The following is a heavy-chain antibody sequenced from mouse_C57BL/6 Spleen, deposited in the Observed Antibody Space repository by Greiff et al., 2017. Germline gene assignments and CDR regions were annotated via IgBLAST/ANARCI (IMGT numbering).Heavy chain of an antibody. CDR1: GYAFSSYW. CDR2: IYPGDGDT. J-gene: IGHJ2*01. D-gene: IGHD1-1*01. V-gene: IGHV1-80*01. CDR3: ARGYYGSTDY. Sequence: VQLQQSGAELVKPGASVKISCKASGYAFSSYWMNWVKQRPGKGLEWIGQIYPGDGDTNYNGKFKGKATLTADKSSSTAYMQLSSLTYEDAAVYFCARGYYGSTDYWGQGTTLTVSS.